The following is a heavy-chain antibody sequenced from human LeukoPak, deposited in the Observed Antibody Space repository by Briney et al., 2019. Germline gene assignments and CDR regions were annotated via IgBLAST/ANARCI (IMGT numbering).Heavy chain of an antibody. Sequence: GGSLRLSCAASGFTFSSYSMNWVRQAPGKGLEWVSYISSSTSTIYYADSVKGRFTISRDNAKNSLYLQMNSLREEDTAVYYCARASLADNWGQGTLVTVSS. J-gene: IGHJ4*02. CDR3: ARASLADN. D-gene: IGHD3-9*01. CDR1: GFTFSSYS. V-gene: IGHV3-48*02. CDR2: ISSSTSTI.